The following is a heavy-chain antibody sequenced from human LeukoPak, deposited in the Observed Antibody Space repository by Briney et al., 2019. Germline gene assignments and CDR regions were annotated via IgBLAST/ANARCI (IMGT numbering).Heavy chain of an antibody. CDR2: MNPNGGNT. J-gene: IGHJ4*02. Sequence: GASVKVSCKASGYTFTSYDINWVRQATGQGLEWMGWMNPNGGNTGYAQKFQGRVTITRNTSISTAYMELSSLRSEDTAVYYCARGATRRLGPARYWGQGTLVTVSS. V-gene: IGHV1-8*03. CDR3: ARGATRRLGPARY. CDR1: GYTFTSYD. D-gene: IGHD1-1*01.